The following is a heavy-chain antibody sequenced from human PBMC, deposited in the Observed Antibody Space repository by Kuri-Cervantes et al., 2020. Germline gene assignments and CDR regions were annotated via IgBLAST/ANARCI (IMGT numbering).Heavy chain of an antibody. CDR2: IKQDGSEK. V-gene: IGHV3-7*02. D-gene: IGHD3-3*01. J-gene: IGHJ3*02. CDR1: GFTFSSYW. CDR3: ARAVLQFLEWFDAFDI. Sequence: LSLTCAASGFTFSSYWMSWVRQAPGKGLEWVANIKQDGSEKYYVDSVKGRFTISRDNAKNSLYLQMNSLRAEDTAVYYCARAVLQFLEWFDAFDIWGQGTMVTVSS.